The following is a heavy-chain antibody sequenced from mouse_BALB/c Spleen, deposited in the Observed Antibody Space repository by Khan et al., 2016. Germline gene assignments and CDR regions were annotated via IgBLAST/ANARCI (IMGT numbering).Heavy chain of an antibody. CDR3: AKNYYGSSYFDY. J-gene: IGHJ2*01. D-gene: IGHD1-1*01. CDR1: GFSLTSYG. Sequence: QMQLEESGPGLVQPSQSLSITCTVSGFSLTSYGVHWVRQSPGKGLEWLGVIWRGGSTDYNAAFMSRLSITKDNSKSQVFFKMNSLQADDTAIYYCAKNYYGSSYFDYWGQGTTVTVSA. CDR2: IWRGGST. V-gene: IGHV2-5*01.